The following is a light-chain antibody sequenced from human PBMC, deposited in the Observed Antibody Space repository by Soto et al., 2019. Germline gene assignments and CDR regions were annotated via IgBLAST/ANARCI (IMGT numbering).Light chain of an antibody. CDR3: QQSYITPPLT. V-gene: IGKV1-39*01. CDR1: QSINKY. CDR2: AAS. J-gene: IGKJ5*01. Sequence: DIQLPQSPSSLSASVGARVTITCRVSQSINKYLNWYQHKPGKAPTLRIYAASSLQSGVPSRFSGSGSGAAFTLTINNLQPEDFATYYCQQSYITPPLTFGQGTRLEIK.